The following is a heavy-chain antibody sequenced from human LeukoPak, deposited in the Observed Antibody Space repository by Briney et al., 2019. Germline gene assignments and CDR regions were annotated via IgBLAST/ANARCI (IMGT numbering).Heavy chain of an antibody. CDR1: GYTFTAHY. CDR2: IDPNSGGT. CDR3: ARGRGTTMVRGVITNYFDL. J-gene: IGHJ2*01. D-gene: IGHD3-10*01. V-gene: IGHV1-2*02. Sequence: ASVKVSCRASGYTFTAHYIHWVRQAPGQGLEWMGWIDPNSGGTHYAQRFLGSVTMTGDTSINTAFMEVRRLRSDDTAIYYCARGRGTTMVRGVITNYFDLWGRGSLVTVSS.